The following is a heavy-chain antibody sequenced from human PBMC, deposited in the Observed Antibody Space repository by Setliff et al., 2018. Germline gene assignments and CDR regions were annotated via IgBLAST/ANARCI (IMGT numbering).Heavy chain of an antibody. CDR1: GYTFRQSI. D-gene: IGHD3-3*01. J-gene: IGHJ5*02. CDR3: MRLVRFCSRTVCQRTSGDEA. V-gene: IGHV1-18*01. CDR2: IGVYSGNT. Sequence: GASVKVSCKASGYTFRQSIVSWVRQAPGQGLEWLGWIGVYSGNTYSAQRFQGRVSLTTDESTNTAYLELRGLRSDDTAVFYCMRLVRFCSRTVCQRTSGDEAWGQGTLVTVSS.